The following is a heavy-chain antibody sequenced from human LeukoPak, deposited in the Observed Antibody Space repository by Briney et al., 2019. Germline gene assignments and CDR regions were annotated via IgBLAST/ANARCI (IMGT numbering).Heavy chain of an antibody. CDR1: GFTFSSYA. J-gene: IGHJ4*02. V-gene: IGHV3-64D*09. D-gene: IGHD3-10*01. CDR3: ASGYGSGPYYKGFFDY. Sequence: GGSLRLSCSASGFTFSSYAMHWVRQAPGKGLEYVSAISSDGARTYYADSVKGRFTISRDNSKSTLYLQMSSLRAEDTAVYYCASGYGSGPYYKGFFDYWGQGTLVTVSS. CDR2: ISSDGART.